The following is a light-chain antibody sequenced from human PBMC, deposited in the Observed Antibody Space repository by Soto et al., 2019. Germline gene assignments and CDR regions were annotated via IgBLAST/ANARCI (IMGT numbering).Light chain of an antibody. CDR3: SSYTRSSTGV. CDR2: EVS. CDR1: STDVGDYNY. V-gene: IGLV2-14*01. Sequence: QSALTQPASVSGSPGQSITISCTGTSTDVGDYNYVSWYQQHPGKAPKLMIYEVSDRPSGVSNRFSGSKSGNTASLTISGLQAEDEADYYCSSYTRSSTGVFGGGTQLTVL. J-gene: IGLJ3*02.